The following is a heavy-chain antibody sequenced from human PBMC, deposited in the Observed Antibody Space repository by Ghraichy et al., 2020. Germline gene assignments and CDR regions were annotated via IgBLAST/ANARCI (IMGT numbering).Heavy chain of an antibody. Sequence: QTLSLPCSVSGDSISSDSYYWSWIRQPPGKGLEWIGQMYHSGSSNYNPSLESRVTMSIDTSKSQFFLKLSSVTAADTALYYCARVPLVIVPAALRGSFDMWGRGTMVTVSP. CDR3: ARVPLVIVPAALRGSFDM. V-gene: IGHV4-61*01. D-gene: IGHD2-2*01. J-gene: IGHJ3*02. CDR1: GDSISSDSYY. CDR2: MYHSGSS.